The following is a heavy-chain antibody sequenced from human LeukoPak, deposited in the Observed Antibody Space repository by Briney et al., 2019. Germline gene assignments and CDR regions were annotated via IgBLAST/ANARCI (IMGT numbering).Heavy chain of an antibody. Sequence: PSGTLSLTCTVSGGSISSGSYYWSWIRQPAGKGLEWIGRIYTSGSTNYNPSLKSRVTISVDTSKNQFSLKLSSVTAADTAVYYCARESNWNYGEYFDYWGQGTLVTVSS. CDR3: ARESNWNYGEYFDY. D-gene: IGHD1-7*01. J-gene: IGHJ4*02. V-gene: IGHV4-61*02. CDR2: IYTSGST. CDR1: GGSISSGSYY.